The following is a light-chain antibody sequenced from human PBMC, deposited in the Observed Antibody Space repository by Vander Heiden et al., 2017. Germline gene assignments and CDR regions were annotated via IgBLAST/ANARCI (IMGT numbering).Light chain of an antibody. CDR1: SSDFGGYNY. CDR3: CSYAGRYSLV. CDR2: DVT. J-gene: IGLJ2*01. V-gene: IGLV2-11*01. Sequence: QSALTQPLSLSASPGESVTISCTGTSSDFGGYNYVSWYQPHLLKTPNLMIYDVTKRPSGVPDRFSGSTSGNTASLTISGLQNEDEADYYCCSYAGRYSLVFGGGTKLTVL.